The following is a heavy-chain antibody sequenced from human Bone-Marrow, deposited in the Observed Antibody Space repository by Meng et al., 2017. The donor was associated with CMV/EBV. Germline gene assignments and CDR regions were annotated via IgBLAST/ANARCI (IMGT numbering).Heavy chain of an antibody. D-gene: IGHD2-21*02. Sequence: FSCGSISSYYWSRIRQPAGKGLEWIGRIYTSGSTNYNPSLKSRVTMSVDTSKNLFSLMLRYVTAADTALYYCASASYCGGDCYSLDYWGQGTLVTVSS. CDR1: CGSISSYY. CDR3: ASASYCGGDCYSLDY. CDR2: IYTSGST. J-gene: IGHJ4*02. V-gene: IGHV4-4*07.